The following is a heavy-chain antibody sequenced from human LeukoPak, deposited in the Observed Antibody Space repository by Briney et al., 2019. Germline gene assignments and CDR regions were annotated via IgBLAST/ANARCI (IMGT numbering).Heavy chain of an antibody. V-gene: IGHV1-69*01. J-gene: IGHJ6*03. CDR3: ARARLFGVVTYGYYYYYYMDV. CDR1: GGTFSSYA. Sequence: ASVKVSCKASGGTFSSYAISWVRQAPGQGLEWMGGIIPIFGTANYAQKFQGRVTITADESTSTAYMELSSLRSEDTAVYYCARARLFGVVTYGYYYYYYMDVWGKGTTVTVSS. CDR2: IIPIFGTA. D-gene: IGHD3-3*01.